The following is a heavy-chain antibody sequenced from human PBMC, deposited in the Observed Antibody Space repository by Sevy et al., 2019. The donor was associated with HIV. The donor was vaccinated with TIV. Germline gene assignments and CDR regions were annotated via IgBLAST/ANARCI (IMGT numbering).Heavy chain of an antibody. Sequence: GGSLRLSCAASGFAFRGSAIHWVRQASGKGLEWIGRIRSKGNSFATDYVPSVKGRFTISRDESKKTAYLEMSSLKIDDRAVYYCAGQVGDTVMAIFDYWGQGTLVTVSS. V-gene: IGHV3-73*01. D-gene: IGHD3-16*01. CDR2: IRSKGNSFAT. J-gene: IGHJ4*02. CDR1: GFAFRGSA. CDR3: AGQVGDTVMAIFDY.